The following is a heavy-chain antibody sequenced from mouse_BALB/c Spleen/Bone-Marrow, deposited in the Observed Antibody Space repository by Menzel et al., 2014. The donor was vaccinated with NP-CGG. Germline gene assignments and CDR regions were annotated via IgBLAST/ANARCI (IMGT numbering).Heavy chain of an antibody. D-gene: IGHD1-1*01. CDR1: GYKFTDYA. J-gene: IGHJ2*01. V-gene: IGHV1-67*01. CDR2: ISTYSGNT. CDR3: ARNFYGSAYFDF. Sequence: QVQLKESGPELVRPGVSVKISCKGSGYKFTDYAMHWVKQSHAKSLEWIGLISTYSGNTHYNQKFKGKATMTVDKSSSTDYMELARLTSEDSAIYYCARNFYGSAYFDFWGQGSTLTVSS.